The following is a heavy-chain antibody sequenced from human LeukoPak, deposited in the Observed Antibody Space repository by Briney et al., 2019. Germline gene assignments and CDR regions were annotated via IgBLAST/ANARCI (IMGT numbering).Heavy chain of an antibody. D-gene: IGHD6-6*01. V-gene: IGHV3-9*01. J-gene: IGHJ4*02. Sequence: PGRSLRLSCAASGFTFDDYAMHWVRQAPGKGLEWVSGISWNSGSIGYADSVKGRFAISRDNAKNSLYLQMNSLRAEDTALYYCAKDRRGYSSSPEGGVFDYWGQGTLVTVSS. CDR2: ISWNSGSI. CDR1: GFTFDDYA. CDR3: AKDRRGYSSSPEGGVFDY.